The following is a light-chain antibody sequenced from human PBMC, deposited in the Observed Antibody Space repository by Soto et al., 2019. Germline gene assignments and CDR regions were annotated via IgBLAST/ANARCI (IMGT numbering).Light chain of an antibody. CDR2: DVT. V-gene: IGLV2-14*01. J-gene: IGLJ2*01. CDR3: SSYTTSSSVV. Sequence: QSALTQPASVSGSPGQSITISCTGTSGDIGAYDYVSWYQQHPGKAPKVMIRDVTHRPSGVSNRFSGSKSGNTASLTISGXXXXXXXXXYCSSYTTSSSVVFGGGTKLTVL. CDR1: SGDIGAYDY.